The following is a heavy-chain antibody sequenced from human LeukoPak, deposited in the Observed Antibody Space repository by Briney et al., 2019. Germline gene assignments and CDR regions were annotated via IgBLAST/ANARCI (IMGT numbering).Heavy chain of an antibody. CDR2: ISSSGSTI. CDR3: ARRRDSGSLQHFDY. Sequence: GGSLRLSCAASGFTFSSYEMNWVRQAPGKGLEWVSYISSSGSTIYYADSVKGRFTISRDNAKNSLYLQMNSLRAEDTAVYYCARRRDSGSLQHFDYWGQGTLVTVSS. J-gene: IGHJ4*02. V-gene: IGHV3-48*03. D-gene: IGHD1-26*01. CDR1: GFTFSSYE.